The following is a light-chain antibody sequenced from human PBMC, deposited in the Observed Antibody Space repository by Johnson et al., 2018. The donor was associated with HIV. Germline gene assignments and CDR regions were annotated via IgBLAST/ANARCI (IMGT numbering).Light chain of an antibody. J-gene: IGLJ1*01. V-gene: IGLV1-51*01. CDR1: SSYIGNNY. CDR3: GTWDNSLSAYV. CDR2: DNN. Sequence: QSVLTQPPSVSAAPGQKVSISCSGSSSYIGNNYVSSYQQLPGTAPKFLIYDNNKRPSGIPDRFSGSKSSTSATLGITGLQTGDEADYYCGTWDNSLSAYVFGTGTTLTVV.